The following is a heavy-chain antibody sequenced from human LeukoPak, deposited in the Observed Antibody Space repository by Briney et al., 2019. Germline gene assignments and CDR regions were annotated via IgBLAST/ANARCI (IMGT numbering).Heavy chain of an antibody. CDR1: GGSLNSTTNY. CDR3: ARLEGVLLVYVSYYFDF. Sequence: PSEPLSLTCTVSGGSLNSTTNYWAWIRQPRGKGLEWIVRFSNRWNPYYNTSLKSRLTSSIHMSKKQFSLKVTSVTAADTAVYYCARLEGVLLVYVSYYFDFWGQGALVTVSS. J-gene: IGHJ4*02. D-gene: IGHD2-8*01. V-gene: IGHV4-39*01. CDR2: FSNRWNP.